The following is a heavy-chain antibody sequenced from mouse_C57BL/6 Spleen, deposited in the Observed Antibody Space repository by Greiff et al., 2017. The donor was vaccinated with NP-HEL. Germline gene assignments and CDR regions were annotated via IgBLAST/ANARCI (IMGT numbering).Heavy chain of an antibody. D-gene: IGHD2-2*01. Sequence: EVHLVESGGGLVKPGGSLKLSCAASGFTFSSYTMSWVRQTPEKRLEWVATISGGGGNTYYPDSVKGRFTISRENAKNTLYLQMSSLRSEDTALYYCEREGGGYDGYAMDYWGQGTSVTVSS. CDR2: ISGGGGNT. CDR3: EREGGGYDGYAMDY. J-gene: IGHJ4*01. V-gene: IGHV5-9*01. CDR1: GFTFSSYT.